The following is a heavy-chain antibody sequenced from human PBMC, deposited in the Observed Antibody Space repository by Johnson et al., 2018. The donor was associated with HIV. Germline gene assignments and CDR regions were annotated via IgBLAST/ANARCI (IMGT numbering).Heavy chain of an antibody. V-gene: IGHV3-30*02. Sequence: VQLVESGGGLVQPGRSLRLSCAASGFTFDDYAMHWVRQAPGKGLQWVAFIRYDGSNKYYADSVKGRFTISRDNSKNTLYLQMNSLRAEDTAVYYCAKDQIPAAASRAFDIWGQGTMVTVSS. CDR1: GFTFDDYA. CDR2: IRYDGSNK. CDR3: AKDQIPAAASRAFDI. D-gene: IGHD6-13*01. J-gene: IGHJ3*02.